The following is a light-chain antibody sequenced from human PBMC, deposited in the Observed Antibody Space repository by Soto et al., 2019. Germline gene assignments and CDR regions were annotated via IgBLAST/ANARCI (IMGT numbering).Light chain of an antibody. CDR2: AAS. CDR3: QQYNTWPPTWT. V-gene: IGKV1-39*01. CDR1: QSISSY. Sequence: DIQMTQSPSSLSASVGDRVTITCRASQSISSYLNWYQQKPGKAPKLLIYAASSLQSGVPSRFSGSGSGTEFTLTTSSLQSDDFAVYYCQQYNTWPPTWTFGQGTKVEIK. J-gene: IGKJ1*01.